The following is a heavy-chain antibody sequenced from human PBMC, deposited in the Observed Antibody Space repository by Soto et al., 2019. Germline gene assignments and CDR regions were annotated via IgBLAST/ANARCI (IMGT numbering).Heavy chain of an antibody. V-gene: IGHV2-26*01. Sequence: CGPTLLNTTETLKLTGTVSGFSLSNPRMGVSWFRQPQWKSLEWLAHIFSNDEKSYSTSLKSSLTISRDTSKSQVLLTMTNMDPVDTATYYCARIQRISMIVVSKPYFDYWGQGALVTVSS. D-gene: IGHD3-22*01. J-gene: IGHJ4*02. CDR3: ARIQRISMIVVSKPYFDY. CDR1: GFSLSNPRMG. CDR2: IFSNDEK.